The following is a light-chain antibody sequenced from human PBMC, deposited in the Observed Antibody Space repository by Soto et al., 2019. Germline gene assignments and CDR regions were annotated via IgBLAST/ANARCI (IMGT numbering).Light chain of an antibody. CDR1: QSVSNNY. V-gene: IGKV3-20*01. CDR3: HLYRSSPPFT. CDR2: GAS. J-gene: IGKJ3*01. Sequence: EIVLTQSPGTLSLSPGERATLACRASQSVSNNYLAWYQQKPGQAARLLLYGASNRATGIPARFCGSGSGTAFTLPISSRQPADFSVYYCHLYRSSPPFTFGPGTTVDIK.